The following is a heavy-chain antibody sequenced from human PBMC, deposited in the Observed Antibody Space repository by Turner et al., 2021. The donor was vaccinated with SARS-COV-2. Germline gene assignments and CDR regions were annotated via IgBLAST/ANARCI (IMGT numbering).Heavy chain of an antibody. J-gene: IGHJ5*01. CDR1: GGPISSDF. D-gene: IGHD3-3*01. CDR2: IYYRGST. V-gene: IGHV4-59*01. CDR3: ARELRFNWLDS. Sequence: QVQLQESGPGLVKPSETLSLTCTVSGGPISSDFWSWIRQPPGKGLEWIGYIYYRGSTNYSPTRKSRVTMSVDTSKNQFSLKLRSVTAADTAVYYCARELRFNWLDSWGQGTLVTVSS.